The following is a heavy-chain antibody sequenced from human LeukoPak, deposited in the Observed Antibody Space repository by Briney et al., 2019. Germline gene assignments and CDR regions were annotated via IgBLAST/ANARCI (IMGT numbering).Heavy chain of an antibody. Sequence: ESGPTLVNPTQTLTLTCTFSGFSFSTSVVGVGWIRQPPGKALEWLALIYWDDDKRYSPSLKSRLNITKDTSKKQVVLTMTNMDPVDTATYYCAHRNDWLLFDAFDIWGQGTMVTVSS. CDR1: GFSFSTSVVG. CDR3: AHRNDWLLFDAFDI. J-gene: IGHJ3*02. D-gene: IGHD3-9*01. V-gene: IGHV2-5*02. CDR2: IYWDDDK.